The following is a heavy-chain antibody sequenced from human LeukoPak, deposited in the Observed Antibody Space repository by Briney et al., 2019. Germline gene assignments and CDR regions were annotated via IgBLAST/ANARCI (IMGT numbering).Heavy chain of an antibody. V-gene: IGHV3-23*01. CDR2: ISGGGGST. CDR1: GFTFSSYG. CDR3: AKGRRDAYNFDIDY. J-gene: IGHJ4*02. D-gene: IGHD5-24*01. Sequence: PGGSLRLSCAASGFTFSSYGMSWVRQAPGKGLEWVSTISGGGGSTYYADSVKGRFTISRDNSKNTLYLQMNSLRAEDTAVYYCAKGRRDAYNFDIDYWGQGTLVTVSS.